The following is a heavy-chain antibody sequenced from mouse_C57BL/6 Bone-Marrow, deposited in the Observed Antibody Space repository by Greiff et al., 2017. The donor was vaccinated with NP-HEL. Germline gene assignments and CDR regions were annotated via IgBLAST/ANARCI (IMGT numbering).Heavy chain of an antibody. CDR1: GYTFTSYW. V-gene: IGHV1-69*01. Sequence: VQLQQPGAELVMPGASVKLSCKASGYTFTSYWMHWVKQRPGQGLEWIGEIDPSDSYTNYNQKFKGKSTLTVDKSSSTAYMQLSSLTSEDSAVYYCARETLRVYAMDYWGQGTSVTVSS. CDR3: ARETLRVYAMDY. J-gene: IGHJ4*01. D-gene: IGHD2-12*01. CDR2: IDPSDSYT.